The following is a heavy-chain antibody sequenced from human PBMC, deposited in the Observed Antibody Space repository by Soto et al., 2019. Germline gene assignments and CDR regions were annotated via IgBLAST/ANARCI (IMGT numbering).Heavy chain of an antibody. D-gene: IGHD3-22*01. CDR1: GGTFSSYA. V-gene: IGHV1-69*12. Sequence: QVQLVQSGAEVKKPGSSVKVSCKASGGTFSSYAISWVRQAPGQGLEWMGGIIPIFGTANYAQKFQGRVTITADESTSTAYMELSSLRSEDTAVYYCARVNDSSDADYYYGMDVWGQGTTVTVSS. CDR2: IIPIFGTA. CDR3: ARVNDSSDADYYYGMDV. J-gene: IGHJ6*02.